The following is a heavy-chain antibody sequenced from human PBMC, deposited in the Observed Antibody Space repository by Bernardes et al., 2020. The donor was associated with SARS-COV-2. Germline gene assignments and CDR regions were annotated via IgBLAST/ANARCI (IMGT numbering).Heavy chain of an antibody. V-gene: IGHV4-31*03. D-gene: IGHD5-18*01. J-gene: IGHJ2*01. CDR2: IYYSGST. Sequence: SETLSLTCTVSGGSISSGGYYWSWIRQHPGKGLEWIGYIYYSGSTYYNPSLKSRVTISVDTSKNQFSLKLSSVTAADTAVYYCARGYSYINWYFDLWGRGTLVTVSS. CDR3: ARGYSYINWYFDL. CDR1: GGSISSGGYY.